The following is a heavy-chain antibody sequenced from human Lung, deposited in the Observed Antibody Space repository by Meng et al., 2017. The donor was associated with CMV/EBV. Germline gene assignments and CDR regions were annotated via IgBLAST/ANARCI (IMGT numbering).Heavy chain of an antibody. Sequence: SCAISGDSVSSNSAAWNWIRQSPSRGLEWLGRTYYRSKWYNDYAVSVKSRITVNPDTSKNQFSLQLKSVTPEDTAVYYCARFGTVGAGSGVYFDYWGQGTLVTVSS. CDR1: GDSVSSNSAA. D-gene: IGHD3-10*01. CDR2: TYYRSKWYN. J-gene: IGHJ4*02. V-gene: IGHV6-1*01. CDR3: ARFGTVGAGSGVYFDY.